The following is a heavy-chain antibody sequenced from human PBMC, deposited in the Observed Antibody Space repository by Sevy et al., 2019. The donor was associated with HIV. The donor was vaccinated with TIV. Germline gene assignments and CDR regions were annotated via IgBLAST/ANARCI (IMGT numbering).Heavy chain of an antibody. Sequence: GGSLRLSCAASGFNFDNYGMHWVRQTPGKGLERVAVIWSDGSNIFYADSVEGRFTISRDNSKKMLYLQMNSLRAEDTAVYYCARNAALDSWGQGTLVTVSS. CDR1: GFNFDNYG. CDR3: ARNAALDS. CDR2: IWSDGSNI. J-gene: IGHJ4*02. D-gene: IGHD6-13*01. V-gene: IGHV3-33*08.